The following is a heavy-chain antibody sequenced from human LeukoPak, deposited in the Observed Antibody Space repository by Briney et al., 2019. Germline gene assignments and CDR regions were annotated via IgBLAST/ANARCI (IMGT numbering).Heavy chain of an antibody. D-gene: IGHD1-26*01. V-gene: IGHV3-30*02. Sequence: GGSLRLSCAASGFTFSSYGMHWVRQAPGKGLEWVAFIRYDGNNKYYADSVKGRFTVSRDNSKNTLYLQMNSLRAEGTAVYYCARDPGIVGATQTFDIWGQGTMVTVSS. J-gene: IGHJ3*02. CDR3: ARDPGIVGATQTFDI. CDR2: IRYDGNNK. CDR1: GFTFSSYG.